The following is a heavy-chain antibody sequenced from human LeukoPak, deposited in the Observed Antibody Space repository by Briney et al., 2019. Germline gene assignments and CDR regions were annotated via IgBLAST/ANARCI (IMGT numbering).Heavy chain of an antibody. Sequence: GGSLRLSCAASGFTFRNFAMSWVRQAPGKGLEWVSGLSHGGTRTFYAASVKGRFTISRDDSNSTLFLQMDNLRVEDTVTYYCAKDIELFMSWGQGTLVIVSS. D-gene: IGHD1-26*01. J-gene: IGHJ5*02. CDR1: GFTFRNFA. CDR2: LSHGGTRT. V-gene: IGHV3-23*01. CDR3: AKDIELFMS.